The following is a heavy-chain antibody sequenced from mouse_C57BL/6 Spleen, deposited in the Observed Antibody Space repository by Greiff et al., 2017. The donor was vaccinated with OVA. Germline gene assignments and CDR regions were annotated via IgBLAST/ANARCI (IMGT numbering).Heavy chain of an antibody. Sequence: EVHLVESGPGLVKPSQSLSLTCSVTGYSITSGYYWNWIRQFPGNKLEWMGYISYDGSNNYNPSLKNRISITRDTSKNQFFLKLNSVTTEDTATYYCAREGGYGEDYFDYWGQGTTLTVSS. V-gene: IGHV3-6*01. D-gene: IGHD3-2*02. CDR1: GYSITSGYY. CDR2: ISYDGSN. J-gene: IGHJ2*01. CDR3: AREGGYGEDYFDY.